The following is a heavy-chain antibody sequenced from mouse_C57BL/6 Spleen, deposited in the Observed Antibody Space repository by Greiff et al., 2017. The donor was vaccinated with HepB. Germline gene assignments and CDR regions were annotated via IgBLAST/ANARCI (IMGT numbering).Heavy chain of an antibody. CDR3: TRLRRGGYAMDY. CDR2: IDPEDGDT. Sequence: EVQLQQSGAELVRPGASVKLSCTASGFNIKDYYMHWVKQRPEQGLEWIGRIDPEDGDTEYAPKFQGKATMTADTSSNTAYLQLSSLTSEDTAVYYCTRLRRGGYAMDYWGQGTSVTVSS. CDR1: GFNIKDYY. D-gene: IGHD1-1*01. J-gene: IGHJ4*01. V-gene: IGHV14-1*01.